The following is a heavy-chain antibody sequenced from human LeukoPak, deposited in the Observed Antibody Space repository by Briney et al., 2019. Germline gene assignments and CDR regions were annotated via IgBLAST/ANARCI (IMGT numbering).Heavy chain of an antibody. CDR1: GFTFSSYN. CDR2: ISSSSSHI. V-gene: IGHV3-21*01. D-gene: IGHD5-24*01. CDR3: ARGRNAGGLAY. J-gene: IGHJ4*02. Sequence: PGGSLRLSCAASGFTFSSYNMNWVRQAPGKGLEWVSSISSSSSHIYYADSVKGRFTISRDNAKNSLHLQMNSLRVEDTAIYYCARGRNAGGLAYWGQGVLVTVSS.